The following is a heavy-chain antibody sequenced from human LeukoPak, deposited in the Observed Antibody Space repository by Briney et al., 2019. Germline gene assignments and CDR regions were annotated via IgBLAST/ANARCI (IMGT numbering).Heavy chain of an antibody. CDR3: ARHGKYFTGSHYFDY. J-gene: IGHJ4*02. CDR2: IYPDDSDT. Sequence: GDSLKVSCKGSGFRFTSDWIGWVRQMPGKGLEWMGIIYPDDSDTRYSPSFQGQVTISADKSINTTYLQWSSLKASDTAMYYCARHGKYFTGSHYFDYWGQGTLVTVSS. CDR1: GFRFTSDW. V-gene: IGHV5-51*01. D-gene: IGHD2-8*02.